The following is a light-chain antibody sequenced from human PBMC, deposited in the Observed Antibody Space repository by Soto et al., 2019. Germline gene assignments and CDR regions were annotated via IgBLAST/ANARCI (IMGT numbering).Light chain of an antibody. CDR3: LHSASWT. J-gene: IGKJ1*01. Sequence: ENVMRQAPGTLAFSGGRRITITCRASQSFNSIYLAWYQQKPGQAPRLLIYGASNRATGIPDRFRGGGGGRDLSVIITILQPGAFAVYCCLHSASWTLGQGTKVDIK. V-gene: IGKV3-20*01. CDR1: QSFNSIY. CDR2: GAS.